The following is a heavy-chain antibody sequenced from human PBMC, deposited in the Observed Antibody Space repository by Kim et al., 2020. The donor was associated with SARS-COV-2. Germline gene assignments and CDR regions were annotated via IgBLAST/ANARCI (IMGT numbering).Heavy chain of an antibody. CDR1: GYTFTNYV. D-gene: IGHD3-10*01. V-gene: IGHV1-3*01. Sequence: ASVKVSCKASGYTFTNYVMHWVRQAPGQRLEWMGWINAGNGNTKYSQKFQGRLTITRDTSASTAYMVLTSLRSEDTAVYYCARDSGPGYYYGSGSYYNPPPNNWFDPWGQGTLVTVSS. CDR2: INAGNGNT. CDR3: ARDSGPGYYYGSGSYYNPPPNNWFDP. J-gene: IGHJ5*02.